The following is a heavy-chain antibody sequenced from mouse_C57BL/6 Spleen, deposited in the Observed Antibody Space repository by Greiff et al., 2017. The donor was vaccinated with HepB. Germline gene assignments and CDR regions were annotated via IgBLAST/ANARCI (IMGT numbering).Heavy chain of an antibody. D-gene: IGHD1-1*01. CDR2: IDPSDSET. CDR3: AREVYYGSSYGFAY. V-gene: IGHV1-52*01. J-gene: IGHJ3*01. CDR1: GYTFTSYW. Sequence: VQLQQPGAELVRPGSSVKLSCKASGYTFTSYWMHWVKQRPIQGLEWIGNIDPSDSETHYNQKFKDKATLTVDKSSSTAYMQLSSLTSEDSAVYYCAREVYYGSSYGFAYWGQGTLVTVSA.